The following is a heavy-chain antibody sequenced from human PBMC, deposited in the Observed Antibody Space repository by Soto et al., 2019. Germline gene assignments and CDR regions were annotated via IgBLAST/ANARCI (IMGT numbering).Heavy chain of an antibody. CDR3: AGHSSGVPGYYFGMDV. CDR2: IIPIFDTA. V-gene: IGHV1-69*12. Sequence: QVQLVQSGAEVKKPGSSVKVSCKASGGTFSSYAISWVRQAPGQGLEWMGGIIPIFDTADYAQKFQGRVTISADESTNTTYIDLSSLRSEDPAVYYCAGHSSGVPGYYFGMDVWGQGTTVPVSS. D-gene: IGHD6-19*01. J-gene: IGHJ6*02. CDR1: GGTFSSYA.